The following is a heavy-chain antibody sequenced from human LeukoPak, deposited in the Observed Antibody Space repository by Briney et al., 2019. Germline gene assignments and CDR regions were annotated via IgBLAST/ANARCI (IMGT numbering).Heavy chain of an antibody. CDR1: GGPISSYY. CDR3: ARDPSGGGGNPPALYFDY. CDR2: IYYSGST. J-gene: IGHJ4*02. V-gene: IGHV4-59*01. D-gene: IGHD4-23*01. Sequence: SETVSLTCTVSGGPISSYYWSWIRQPPGKGLEWIGYIYYSGSTNYNPSLKSRVTISVDTSKNQFSLKLCSVTAADTAVYYCARDPSGGGGNPPALYFDYWGQGTLVTVSS.